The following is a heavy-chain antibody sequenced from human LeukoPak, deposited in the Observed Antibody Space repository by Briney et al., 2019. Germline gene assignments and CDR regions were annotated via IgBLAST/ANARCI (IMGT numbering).Heavy chain of an antibody. J-gene: IGHJ3*02. V-gene: IGHV3-23*01. Sequence: PGGSLRFSSAASGFTFCSYAMSWVRQAPGKGLEWVSAISGSGGATYYADSVKGRFTISRDNSKNTLYLQMNSLRAEDTAVYYCAKVPVFSLTISEVVTDDAFDIWGQGTIVTVSS. CDR2: ISGSGGAT. CDR3: AKVPVFSLTISEVVTDDAFDI. D-gene: IGHD3-3*01. CDR1: GFTFCSYA.